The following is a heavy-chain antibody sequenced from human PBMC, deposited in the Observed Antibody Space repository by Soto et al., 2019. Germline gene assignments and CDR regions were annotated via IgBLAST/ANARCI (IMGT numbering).Heavy chain of an antibody. D-gene: IGHD3-22*01. CDR3: ARGRSGYYVFDY. V-gene: IGHV4-38-2*01. CDR1: GYSISSGYY. Sequence: SETLSLTCAVSGYSISSGYYWGWIRQPPGKGLEWIGSIYHSGSTYYDPSLKSRVTISVDTSKNQFSLKLSSVTAADTAVYYCARGRSGYYVFDYWGQGTLVTVSS. J-gene: IGHJ4*02. CDR2: IYHSGST.